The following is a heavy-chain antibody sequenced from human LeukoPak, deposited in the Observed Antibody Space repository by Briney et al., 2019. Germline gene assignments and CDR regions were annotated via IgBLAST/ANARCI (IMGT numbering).Heavy chain of an antibody. V-gene: IGHV3-15*01. J-gene: IGHJ4*02. CDR1: GFTFSNDW. Sequence: GGSLRLPCAASGFTFSNDWMNWVRQAPGKGLEWVGRIKSKIDGGTTDYAAPVKGRFTISRDDSKNTLYLQMNSLKTEDTAVYYCTTATKSGTYSRGYWGQGTLVTVSS. CDR2: IKSKIDGGTT. D-gene: IGHD1-26*01. CDR3: TTATKSGTYSRGY.